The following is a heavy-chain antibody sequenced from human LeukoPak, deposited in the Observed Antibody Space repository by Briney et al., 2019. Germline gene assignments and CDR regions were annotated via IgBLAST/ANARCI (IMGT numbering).Heavy chain of an antibody. J-gene: IGHJ4*02. V-gene: IGHV3-53*01. CDR1: GFTVSSNY. Sequence: PGGSLRLSCAASGFTVSSNYMSWVRQAPGKGLEWVSVIYSGGSTYYADSVKGRFTISRDNSKNTLYLQMNSPRAEDTAGYYCARGVPYSGSYSSFDYWGQGTLVTVSS. CDR2: IYSGGST. CDR3: ARGVPYSGSYSSFDY. D-gene: IGHD1-26*01.